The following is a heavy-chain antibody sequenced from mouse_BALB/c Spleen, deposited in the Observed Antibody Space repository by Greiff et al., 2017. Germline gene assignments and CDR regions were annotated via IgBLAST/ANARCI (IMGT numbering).Heavy chain of an antibody. V-gene: IGHV3-6*02. CDR1: GYSITSGYY. CDR2: ISYDGSN. Sequence: EVKLVESGPGLVKPSQSLSLTCSVTGYSITSGYYWNWIRQFPGNKLEWMGYISYDGSNNYNPSLKNRISITRDTSKNQFFLKLNSVTTEDTATYYCARSRGWLLAWFAYWGQGTLVTVSA. CDR3: ARSRGWLLAWFAY. J-gene: IGHJ3*01. D-gene: IGHD2-3*01.